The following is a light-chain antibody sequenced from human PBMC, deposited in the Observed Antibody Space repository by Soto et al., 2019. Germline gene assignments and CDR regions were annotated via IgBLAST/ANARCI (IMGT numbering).Light chain of an antibody. Sequence: EILLTQSPATLSVSPGERATLSCRASQSVNSNLAWYQQKPGQAPRVLVYGESTRAPGVPARFSGSGSGTEFTLTISSLQSEDFAVYYCQQYNEWPLTFGQGTKVENK. CDR2: GES. J-gene: IGKJ1*01. CDR1: QSVNSN. CDR3: QQYNEWPLT. V-gene: IGKV3-15*01.